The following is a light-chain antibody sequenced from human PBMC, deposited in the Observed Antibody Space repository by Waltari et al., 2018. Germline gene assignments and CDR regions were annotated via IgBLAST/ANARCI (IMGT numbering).Light chain of an antibody. J-gene: IGKJ3*01. CDR2: GAS. Sequence: EIVLTQSPGTLSLSPEERATLSCRASQSVSSSYLAWYQQKPGQAPRLLIYGASSRATGIPDRFSGSGSGTDFTLTISRLEPEDFAVYYCQQYGSSPMITFGPGTKVDIK. CDR1: QSVSSSY. V-gene: IGKV3-20*01. CDR3: QQYGSSPMIT.